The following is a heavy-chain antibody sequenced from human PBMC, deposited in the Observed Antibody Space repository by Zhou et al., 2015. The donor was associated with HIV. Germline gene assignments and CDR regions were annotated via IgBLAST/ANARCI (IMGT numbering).Heavy chain of an antibody. J-gene: IGHJ4*02. D-gene: IGHD4-17*01. Sequence: QVQLVQSGAEVKKPGSSVKVSCKASGGTFSSYAISWVRQAPGQGLEWMGGIIPIFGTANYAQKFQGRVTITADESTSTAYMELSSLRSEDTAVYYCARAWTRDLHDYGDYVPFDYWGQGTLVTVSS. CDR1: GGTFSSYA. CDR2: IIPIFGTA. CDR3: ARAWTRDLHDYGDYVPFDY. V-gene: IGHV1-69*01.